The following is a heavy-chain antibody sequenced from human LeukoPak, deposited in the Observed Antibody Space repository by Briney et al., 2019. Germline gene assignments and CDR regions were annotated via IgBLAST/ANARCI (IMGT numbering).Heavy chain of an antibody. J-gene: IGHJ2*01. CDR1: GDSVSSGGFF. V-gene: IGHV4-31*03. CDR3: ARQLARAQARYFDL. D-gene: IGHD1-1*01. Sequence: PSETLSLTCNVSGDSVSSGGFFWNWIRQHPQKGLEWIGAISFIGGTYYNPSLRSRVIISVDTSKNLFSLKLSSVTAADTAVYYCARQLARAQARYFDLWGRGTLVTVSS. CDR2: ISFIGGT.